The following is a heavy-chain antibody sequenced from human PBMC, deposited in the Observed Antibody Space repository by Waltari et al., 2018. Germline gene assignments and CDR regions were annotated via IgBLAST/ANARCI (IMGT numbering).Heavy chain of an antibody. CDR1: GDSLSSGDW. V-gene: IGHV4-4*02. Sequence: QMQLQESGPGLVKPSGTLSLTCTVSGDSLSSGDWWRWVRQPPEKGRECIGQIQRRGRTNYNPSLEIRVTISIDTSNNHFSLKVTSTAAADTAVYYCARDRGRGIYLDSWGRGTLVTVSP. J-gene: IGHJ4*02. CDR3: ARDRGRGIYLDS. D-gene: IGHD2-15*01. CDR2: IQRRGRT.